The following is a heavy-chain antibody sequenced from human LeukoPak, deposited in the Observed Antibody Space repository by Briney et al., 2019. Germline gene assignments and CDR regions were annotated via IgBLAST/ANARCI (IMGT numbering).Heavy chain of an antibody. J-gene: IGHJ4*02. Sequence: SETLSLTCTVSGGSISSYYWSWIRQPAGKGLEWIGRIYTSGSTNYNASLKSRVGMSVDTSKNQFSLKLSSVTAADTAVFYCARENSGSYREFDSWGQGTLVTVSS. CDR2: IYTSGST. CDR3: ARENSGSYREFDS. CDR1: GGSISSYY. D-gene: IGHD1-26*01. V-gene: IGHV4-4*07.